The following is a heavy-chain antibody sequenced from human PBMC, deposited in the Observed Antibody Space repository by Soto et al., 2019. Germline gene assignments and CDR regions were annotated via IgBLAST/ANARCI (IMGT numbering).Heavy chain of an antibody. CDR2: VIPSFGSA. CDR3: ASLLKYGVYYHGMDV. CDR1: GGTFSSYA. J-gene: IGHJ6*02. Sequence: QVQLVQSGAEVKKPGSSVKVSCKASGGTFSSYAISWVRQAPGQGLEWMGGVIPSFGSANYAQKFQGRVTVTADKSTSTGFMELSSLRSEDTAVYYCASLLKYGVYYHGMDVCGQGTTVTVSS. V-gene: IGHV1-69*06. D-gene: IGHD2-2*01.